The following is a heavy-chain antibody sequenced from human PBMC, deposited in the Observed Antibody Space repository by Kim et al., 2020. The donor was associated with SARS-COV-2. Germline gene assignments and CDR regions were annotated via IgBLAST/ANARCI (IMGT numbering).Heavy chain of an antibody. CDR3: ARDPYSSSYNYYGMDV. Sequence: GGSLRLSCAASGFTFSSYEMNWVLQAPGKGLEWVSYISSSGSTIYYADSVKGRFTISRDNAKNSLYLQMNSLRAEDTAVYYCARDPYSSSYNYYGMDVWGQGTTVTVSS. CDR1: GFTFSSYE. CDR2: ISSSGSTI. V-gene: IGHV3-48*03. D-gene: IGHD6-13*01. J-gene: IGHJ6*02.